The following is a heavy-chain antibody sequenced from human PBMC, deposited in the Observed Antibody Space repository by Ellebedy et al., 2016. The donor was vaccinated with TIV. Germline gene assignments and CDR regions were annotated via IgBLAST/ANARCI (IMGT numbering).Heavy chain of an antibody. Sequence: PGGSLRLSCAASGFTFSSHSMNWIRQAPGKGLEWVSYISSSWSTIYYADSVKGRFTISRDNAKNSLYLEMNSLRDEDTAVYYCARGPYDFWSGCFDNWGQGTLVTVSS. J-gene: IGHJ4*02. CDR1: GFTFSSHS. D-gene: IGHD3-3*01. CDR2: ISSSWSTI. CDR3: ARGPYDFWSGCFDN. V-gene: IGHV3-48*02.